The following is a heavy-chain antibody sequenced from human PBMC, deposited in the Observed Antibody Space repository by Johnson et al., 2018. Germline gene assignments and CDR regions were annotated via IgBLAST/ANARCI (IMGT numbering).Heavy chain of an antibody. J-gene: IGHJ3*02. CDR2: IYSDGNT. CDR1: GFTFSTKY. V-gene: IGHV3-66*02. CDR3: AILGHYGDNAFEI. D-gene: IGHD4-17*01. Sequence: VQLVQSGGGLVQPGGSLRLSCATSGFTFSTKYMSWVRQAPGKGLEWVSIIYSDGNTYYAGSVKGRFAIARDKSKNTLYLQMSSLRPVDTAVYYCAILGHYGDNAFEIWGQGTMVAVSS.